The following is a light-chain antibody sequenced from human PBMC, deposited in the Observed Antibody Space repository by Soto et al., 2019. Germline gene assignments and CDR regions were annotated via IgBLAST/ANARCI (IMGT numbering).Light chain of an antibody. V-gene: IGKV1-5*01. Sequence: IQMTQFPATLTASVGDRVTITCRASQSTANWLAWYQQKPGKAPKVVIYDASSLGSGVPSRFSCSGSGTEFTLTISSLQTDDFATYDCPQYTSFPYSFGQGTKVDTK. J-gene: IGKJ2*03. CDR3: PQYTSFPYS. CDR1: QSTANW. CDR2: DAS.